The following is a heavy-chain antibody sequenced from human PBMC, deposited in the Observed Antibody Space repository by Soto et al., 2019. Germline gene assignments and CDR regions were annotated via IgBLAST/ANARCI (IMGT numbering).Heavy chain of an antibody. J-gene: IGHJ5*02. Sequence: PSETLSLTCTVSGGSISSYYWSWIRQPPGKGLEWIGQIYHSGSTNYNPSLKSRITVSIDTSKSQFSLNLISVTPADTAVYYCAGDPLQAYFQKCFDPWGQGTLVTVAS. CDR1: GGSISSYY. CDR3: AGDPLQAYFQKCFDP. D-gene: IGHD2-21*01. CDR2: IYHSGST. V-gene: IGHV4-59*01.